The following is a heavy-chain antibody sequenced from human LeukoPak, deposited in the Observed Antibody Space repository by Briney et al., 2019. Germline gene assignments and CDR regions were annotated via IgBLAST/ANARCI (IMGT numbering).Heavy chain of an antibody. Sequence: GGSLRLSCAASGFTFSSYSMNWVRQAPGTELEGVSSFSTSSSYIYYADSLKGRFTISRHNAKNSLYLHMNSPRAEAPAVHSWTRTSGEPMVLTTVSNYWGQGTLVAVS. V-gene: IGHV3-21*04. D-gene: IGHD3-10*01. CDR2: FSTSSSYI. J-gene: IGHJ4*02. CDR1: GFTFSSYS. CDR3: TRTSGEPMVLTTVSNY.